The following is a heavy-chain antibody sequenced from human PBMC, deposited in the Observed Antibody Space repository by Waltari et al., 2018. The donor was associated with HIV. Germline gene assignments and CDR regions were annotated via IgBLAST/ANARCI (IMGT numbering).Heavy chain of an antibody. CDR3: ARDLYYGADY. D-gene: IGHD3-10*01. CDR1: GFTFSKYW. J-gene: IGHJ4*02. Sequence: EVQLVESGGGLVQPGGSLRLSCAASGFTFSKYWMHWIRQAPGKGLEWVSRIEGDGSTTYYLDSVKGRFTISRDNAKNTLYLQMNYLSAEDTAVYFCARDLYYGADYWGQGTLVTVSS. V-gene: IGHV3-74*01. CDR2: IEGDGSTT.